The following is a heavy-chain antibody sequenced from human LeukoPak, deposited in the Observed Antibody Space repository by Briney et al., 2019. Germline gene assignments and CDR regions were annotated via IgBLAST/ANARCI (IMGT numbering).Heavy chain of an antibody. CDR3: ARGDYDFWSGNWRFDT. D-gene: IGHD3-3*01. CDR1: GGSISSYY. V-gene: IGHV4-59*01. Sequence: PSETLSLTCTVSGGSISSYYWSWIRQAPGRGSEYIGNVYYNGNTNYNPSLKSRVAISVDASKNQFSLKVDSVTTADTAVYYCARGDYDFWSGNWRFDTWGQGTLVTVSS. CDR2: VYYNGNT. J-gene: IGHJ4*02.